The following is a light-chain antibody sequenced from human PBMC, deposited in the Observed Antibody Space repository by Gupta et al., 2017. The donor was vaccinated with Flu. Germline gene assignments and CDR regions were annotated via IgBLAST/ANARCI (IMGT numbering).Light chain of an antibody. CDR1: QSLLHSNGYNY. Sequence: IALADSHLLLPVTPGGPASISCRSSQSLLHSNGYNYLDWYLQKPGQSPQLLIYLGSNRASGVPDRFSGSGSGTDFTLKISRVEAEDVGVYYCMQALQTPLTFGQGTKVEIK. J-gene: IGKJ1*01. V-gene: IGKV2-28*01. CDR3: MQALQTPLT. CDR2: LGS.